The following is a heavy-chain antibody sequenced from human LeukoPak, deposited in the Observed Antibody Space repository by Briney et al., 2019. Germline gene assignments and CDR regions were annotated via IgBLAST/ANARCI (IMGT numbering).Heavy chain of an antibody. CDR2: IYTSGST. D-gene: IGHD6-13*01. CDR1: GGSISSYY. V-gene: IGHV4-4*07. Sequence: SETLSLTCTVSGGSISSYYWSWIRQPAGKGLEWIGRIYTSGSTNYNPSLKSRVTMSVDTSKNQFFLKLSSVTAADTAVYYCARAGYSSSWYYFDYWGQGTLVTVSS. J-gene: IGHJ4*02. CDR3: ARAGYSSSWYYFDY.